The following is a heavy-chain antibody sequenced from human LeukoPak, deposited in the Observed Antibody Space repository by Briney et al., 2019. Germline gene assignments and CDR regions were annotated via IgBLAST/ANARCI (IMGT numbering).Heavy chain of an antibody. CDR2: IIPIFGTA. V-gene: IGHV1-69*13. D-gene: IGHD3-9*01. CDR1: GGTFSSYA. J-gene: IGHJ4*02. CDR3: ARSQGILTGYYFDY. Sequence: SVKVSCKASGGTFSSYAISWVRQAPGQGLEWMGGIIPIFGTANYAQKFQGRVTITADESTSTAYMEPSSLRSEDTAVYYCARSQGILTGYYFDYWGQGTLVTVSS.